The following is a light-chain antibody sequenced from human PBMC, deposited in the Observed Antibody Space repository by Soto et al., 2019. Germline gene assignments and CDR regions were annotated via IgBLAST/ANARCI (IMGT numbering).Light chain of an antibody. J-gene: IGLJ3*02. CDR1: SSDVGGYNY. Sequence: QSALTQPASVSGSPGQSITISCTGTSSDVGGYNYVSWYQQHPGKAPKLIIYEVTIRPSGSSHRFSGSKSGNTASLTISGLQAEDEADYYCSSYTTLSTLVFGRGTKVTVL. CDR2: EVT. V-gene: IGLV2-14*01. CDR3: SSYTTLSTLV.